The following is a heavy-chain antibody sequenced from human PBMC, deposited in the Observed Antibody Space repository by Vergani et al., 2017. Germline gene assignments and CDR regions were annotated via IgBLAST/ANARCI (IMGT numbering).Heavy chain of an antibody. Sequence: QVQLQESGPGLVKPSQTLSLTCTVSGGSISSYYWSWIRQPPGKGLEWIGEINHSGSTNYNPSLKSRVTISVDTSKNQFSLKLSSVTAADTAVYYWARNRYDILPRRVYYYYDMDVWGKGTTVTVSS. CDR3: ARNRYDILPRRVYYYYDMDV. D-gene: IGHD3-9*01. CDR1: GGSISSYY. V-gene: IGHV4-34*09. CDR2: INHSGST. J-gene: IGHJ6*03.